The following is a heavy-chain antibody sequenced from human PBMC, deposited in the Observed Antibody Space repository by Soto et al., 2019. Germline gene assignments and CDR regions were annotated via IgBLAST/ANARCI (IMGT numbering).Heavy chain of an antibody. CDR3: ARVHYYDSSGYYAPEPTYYYYGMDV. CDR2: IIPIFGTA. D-gene: IGHD3-22*01. CDR1: GGPFSSYA. Sequence: ASVKVSCKAFGGPFSSYAFSWVRQAPGQGLEWMGGIIPIFGTANYAQKFQGRVTITADKSKGTAYMELSSLRSEDTAVYYCARVHYYDSSGYYAPEPTYYYYGMDVWGQGTTVTSP. J-gene: IGHJ6*02. V-gene: IGHV1-69*06.